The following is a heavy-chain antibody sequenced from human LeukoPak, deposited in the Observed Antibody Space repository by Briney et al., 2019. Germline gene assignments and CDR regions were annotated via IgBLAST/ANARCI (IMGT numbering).Heavy chain of an antibody. D-gene: IGHD3-22*01. J-gene: IGHJ4*02. CDR1: GFTFSSYA. CDR2: ISGSGGST. Sequence: GGSLRLSCAASGFTFSSYAMSWVRQAPGKGLEWVSAISGSGGSTYYADSVKGRFTISRDNSKNTLYLQMNSLRAEDTAVYYCAKDMTMIVVVTLFGYWGQGTLVTVSS. CDR3: AKDMTMIVVVTLFGY. V-gene: IGHV3-23*01.